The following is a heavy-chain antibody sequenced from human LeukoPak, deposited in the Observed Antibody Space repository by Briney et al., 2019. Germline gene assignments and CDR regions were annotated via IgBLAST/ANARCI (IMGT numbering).Heavy chain of an antibody. V-gene: IGHV3-23*01. D-gene: IGHD3-10*01. Sequence: GGSLRLSCAASGFTFSSYAMIWVRQAPGKGLEWVSAISGSGGITYYADSVKGRFTISRDNSENTLYVQMSSLRAEDTAVYYCAKDGLKFYYGSGSYPDDAFDIWGQGTMVTVSS. J-gene: IGHJ3*02. CDR3: AKDGLKFYYGSGSYPDDAFDI. CDR1: GFTFSSYA. CDR2: ISGSGGIT.